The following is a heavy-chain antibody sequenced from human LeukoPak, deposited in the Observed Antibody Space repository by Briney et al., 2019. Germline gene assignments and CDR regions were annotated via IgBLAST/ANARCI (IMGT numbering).Heavy chain of an antibody. CDR3: AKDPNYYDSSGYYWGRDWYFDL. Sequence: GGSLRLSCAASGFTFSSYAMSWVRQAPGKGPEWVSAISGSGGSTYYADSVKGRFTISRDNSKNTLYLQMNSLRAEDTAVYYCAKDPNYYDSSGYYWGRDWYFDLWGRGTLVTVSS. CDR1: GFTFSSYA. V-gene: IGHV3-23*01. D-gene: IGHD3-22*01. CDR2: ISGSGGST. J-gene: IGHJ2*01.